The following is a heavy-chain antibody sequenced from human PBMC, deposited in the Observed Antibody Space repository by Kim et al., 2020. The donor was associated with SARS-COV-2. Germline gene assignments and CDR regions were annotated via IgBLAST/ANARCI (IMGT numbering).Heavy chain of an antibody. CDR3: SRHSGKHGDRGFDN. CDR1: GFTFSASA. CDR2: IRSKPNNYAT. D-gene: IGHD4-17*01. J-gene: IGHJ4*02. Sequence: GGSLRLSCAASGFTFSASAMHWVRQASGKGLEWVGRIRSKPNNYATSYAASVTGRFTISRDDSTNTVYLQMDSLKTDDTAVYFCSRHSGKHGDRGFDNWGKGTLVTASS. V-gene: IGHV3-73*01.